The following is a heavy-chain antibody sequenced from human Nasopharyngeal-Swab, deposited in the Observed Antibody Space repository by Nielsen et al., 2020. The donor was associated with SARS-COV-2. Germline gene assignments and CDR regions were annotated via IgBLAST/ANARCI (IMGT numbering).Heavy chain of an antibody. CDR3: ASTPLDSSGYYYAFHY. CDR2: ISYDGSNK. V-gene: IGHV3-30-3*01. CDR1: GFTFSRYT. J-gene: IGHJ4*02. D-gene: IGHD3-22*01. Sequence: LSLTSAASGFTFSRYTMHWVRQAPGKGLEWVAVISYDGSNKYYADSVKGRFTISRDISKNTLYLQMNSLRAEDTAVFYCASTPLDSSGYYYAFHYWGRGTLVTVSS.